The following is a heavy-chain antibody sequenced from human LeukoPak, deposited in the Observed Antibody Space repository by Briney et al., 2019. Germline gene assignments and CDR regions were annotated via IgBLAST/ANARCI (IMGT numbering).Heavy chain of an antibody. CDR1: GGSISSYY. D-gene: IGHD6-25*01. V-gene: IGHV4-59*08. CDR2: IYYSGST. J-gene: IGHJ6*02. Sequence: SETLSLTCTVSGGSISSYYWSWIRQPPGKGLEWIGYIYYSGSTNYNPSLKSRVTISVDTSKNQFSLKLGSVTAADTAVYYCARLSAIRYGMDVWGQGTTVTVSS. CDR3: ARLSAIRYGMDV.